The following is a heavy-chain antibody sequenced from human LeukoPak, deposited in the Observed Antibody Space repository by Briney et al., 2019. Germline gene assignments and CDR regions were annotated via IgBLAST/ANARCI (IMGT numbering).Heavy chain of an antibody. J-gene: IGHJ3*02. CDR3: ARQVGVDDAFDI. CDR2: ISSGSSYI. D-gene: IGHD1-26*01. CDR1: GFXFNSYS. Sequence: PGGSLRLSCAASGFXFNSYSMNWVRQAPGKGLEWVSSISSGSSYIFYADSVKGRFTISRDNAKNSLYLQMNSLRAEDTAVYYCARQVGVDDAFDIWGQGTMVTISS. V-gene: IGHV3-21*01.